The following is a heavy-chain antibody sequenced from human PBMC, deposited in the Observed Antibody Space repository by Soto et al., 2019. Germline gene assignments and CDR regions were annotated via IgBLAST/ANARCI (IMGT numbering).Heavy chain of an antibody. J-gene: IGHJ3*02. CDR2: IYPGDSDT. D-gene: IGHD3-16*01. CDR3: STPVWANLPAFDI. CDR1: GYSFTSYW. Sequence: GESLKISCKGSGYSFTSYWIGWVRQMPGKGLEWMGIIYPGDSDTRYSPSFQGQVTISADKSISTAYLQWSSLKASDTAMYYCSTPVWANLPAFDICGQGTMVPGSS. V-gene: IGHV5-51*01.